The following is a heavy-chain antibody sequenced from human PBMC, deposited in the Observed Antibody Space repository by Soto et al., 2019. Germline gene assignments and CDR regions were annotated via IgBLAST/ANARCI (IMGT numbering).Heavy chain of an antibody. CDR1: GGSISSYY. V-gene: IGHV4-59*01. D-gene: IGHD6-13*01. CDR3: ARSVGSSNWYGNWLDP. CDR2: IYNSVST. Sequence: SETLSLTCTVSGGSISSYYWSWIRQTPGRGLEWIGYIYNSVSTNYNPSLKSRVTISVDTSKNQFSLKLSSVTAADTAVYYCARSVGSSNWYGNWLDPWGQGTPVTVSS. J-gene: IGHJ5*02.